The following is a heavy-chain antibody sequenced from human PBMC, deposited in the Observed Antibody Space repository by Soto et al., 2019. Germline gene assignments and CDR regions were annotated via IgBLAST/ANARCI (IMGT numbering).Heavy chain of an antibody. J-gene: IGHJ3*02. CDR3: ARAEQQFIPHAFDI. V-gene: IGHV4-30-2*01. D-gene: IGHD6-13*01. CDR2: IYHSGST. CDR1: GGSISSGGYS. Sequence: PSETLSLTCAVSGGSISSGGYSWNWIRQPPGKGLEWVGYIYHSGSTYYNPTLKSRVTISVDRSKNQFSLKLISVTAADTAVYYCARAEQQFIPHAFDIWGQGTMVTVS.